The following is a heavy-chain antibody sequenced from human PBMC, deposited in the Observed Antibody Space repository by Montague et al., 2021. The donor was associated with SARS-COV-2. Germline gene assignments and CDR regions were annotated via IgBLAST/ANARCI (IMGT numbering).Heavy chain of an antibody. Sequence: SETLSLTCTVSGDSITDDDWSWIRQPPGKGLEWIVSIFKNGKTDYNPSLRSRVITSVDTSKSQFPLKVTSVTAADTAVYYCARYYERSLDVWGQGTTVTVSS. CDR2: IFKNGKT. J-gene: IGHJ6*02. D-gene: IGHD3-22*01. CDR3: ARYYERSLDV. CDR1: GDSITDDD. V-gene: IGHV4-59*08.